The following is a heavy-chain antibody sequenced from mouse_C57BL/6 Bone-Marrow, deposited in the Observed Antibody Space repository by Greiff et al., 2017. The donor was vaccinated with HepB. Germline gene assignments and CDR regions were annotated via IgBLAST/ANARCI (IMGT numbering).Heavy chain of an antibody. CDR2: IYPRDGST. V-gene: IGHV1-85*01. CDR1: GYTFTSYD. D-gene: IGHD2-12*01. CDR3: ARRVSYYSGSFAY. Sequence: VQLQQSGPELVKPGASVKLSCKASGYTFTSYDMNWVKQRPGQGLEWIGWIYPRDGSTKYNEKFKGKATLTVDTSSSTAYMELHSLTSEDSAVYFCARRVSYYSGSFAYWGQGTLVTVSA. J-gene: IGHJ3*01.